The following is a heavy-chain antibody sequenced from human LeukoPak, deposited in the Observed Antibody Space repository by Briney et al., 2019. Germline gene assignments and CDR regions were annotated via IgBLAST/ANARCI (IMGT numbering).Heavy chain of an antibody. V-gene: IGHV4-59*12. Sequence: SETLSLTYTVSGGSIKTNYWSWIRQPPGKGLEWIGYGYYRGSTNYNPSLKSRVTISVDTSKNQFSLKLSSVTAADTAVYYCARGSGYDYVWGSYRYQIDYWGQGTLVTVSS. J-gene: IGHJ4*02. CDR2: GYYRGST. CDR3: ARGSGYDYVWGSYRYQIDY. D-gene: IGHD3-16*02. CDR1: GGSIKTNY.